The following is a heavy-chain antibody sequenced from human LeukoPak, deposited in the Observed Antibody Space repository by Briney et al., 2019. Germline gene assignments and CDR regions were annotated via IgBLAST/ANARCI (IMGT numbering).Heavy chain of an antibody. V-gene: IGHV3-66*01. CDR3: ASGHSSSSFDY. D-gene: IGHD6-6*01. CDR1: GFTFSSYA. CDR2: IYSGGST. Sequence: GGSLRLSCAASGFTFSSYAMSWVRQAPGKGLEWVSVIYSGGSTYYADSVKGRFTISRDNSKNTLYLQMNSLRAEDTAVYYCASGHSSSSFDYWGQGTLVTVSS. J-gene: IGHJ4*02.